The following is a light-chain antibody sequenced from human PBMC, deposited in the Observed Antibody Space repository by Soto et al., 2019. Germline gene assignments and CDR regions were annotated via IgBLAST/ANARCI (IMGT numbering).Light chain of an antibody. V-gene: IGKV3-11*01. CDR3: QQRSNWPHT. J-gene: IGKJ5*01. Sequence: EIVLKQSPATLSVSTGERATLSCRASQSVSSYLAWYQHKPGQAPRLLIYDTSNRATGIPARFSGSGSGTDFTLTISSLEPEDFAVYYCQQRSNWPHTFGQGTRLEIK. CDR2: DTS. CDR1: QSVSSY.